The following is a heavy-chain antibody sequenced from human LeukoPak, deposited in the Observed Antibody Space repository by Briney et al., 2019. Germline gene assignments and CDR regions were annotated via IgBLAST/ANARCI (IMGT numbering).Heavy chain of an antibody. Sequence: SVKVSCKASGGTFSSYAISWVRQAPGQGLEWMGGIIPIFGTANYAQKFQGRVTITADESTSTAYMELSSLRSEDTAVYYCAAATYYDFWSGYYTFDYWGQGTLVTVSS. CDR2: IIPIFGTA. CDR3: AAATYYDFWSGYYTFDY. V-gene: IGHV1-69*13. D-gene: IGHD3-3*01. CDR1: GGTFSSYA. J-gene: IGHJ4*02.